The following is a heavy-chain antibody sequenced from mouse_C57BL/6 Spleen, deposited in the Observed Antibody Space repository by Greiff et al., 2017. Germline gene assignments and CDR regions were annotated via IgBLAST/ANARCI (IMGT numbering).Heavy chain of an antibody. CDR2: INPNNGGT. Sequence: EVKLQESGPELVKPGASVKIPCKASGYTFTDYNMDWVKQSHGKSLEWIGDINPNNGGTIYNQKFKGKATLTVDKSSSTAYMELRSLTSEDTAVYYCARDYGSDWYFDVWGTGTTVTVSS. J-gene: IGHJ1*03. D-gene: IGHD1-1*01. V-gene: IGHV1-18*01. CDR3: ARDYGSDWYFDV. CDR1: GYTFTDYN.